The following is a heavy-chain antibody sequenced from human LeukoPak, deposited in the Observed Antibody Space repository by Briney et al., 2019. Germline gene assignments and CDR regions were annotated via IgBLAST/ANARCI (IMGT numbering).Heavy chain of an antibody. V-gene: IGHV3-30*02. D-gene: IGHD3-3*01. J-gene: IGHJ6*03. CDR1: GFTFSSYG. CDR3: AREGGDFWSGYQYYYYYMDV. Sequence: GGSLRLSCAASGFTFSSYGMHWVRQAPGKGLEWVAFIRYDGSNKYYADSVKGRFTISRDNSKNTLYLQMNSLRAEDTAVYYCAREGGDFWSGYQYYYYYMDVWGKGTTVTVSS. CDR2: IRYDGSNK.